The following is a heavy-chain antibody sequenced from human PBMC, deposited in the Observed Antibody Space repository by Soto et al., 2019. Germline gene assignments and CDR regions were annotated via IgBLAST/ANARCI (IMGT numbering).Heavy chain of an antibody. CDR2: TYYSGTT. CDR3: ARALIQLWPHYYYGMDV. D-gene: IGHD5-18*01. J-gene: IGHJ6*02. CDR1: GGSISSGDYY. V-gene: IGHV4-30-4*01. Sequence: SETLSLTCTVSGGSISSGDYYWSWIRQPPGRGLEWIGYTYYSGTTYYNPSLKSRVTISVDTSKNQFSLKVSSVTAADTAVYYCARALIQLWPHYYYGMDVWGQGTTVTVSS.